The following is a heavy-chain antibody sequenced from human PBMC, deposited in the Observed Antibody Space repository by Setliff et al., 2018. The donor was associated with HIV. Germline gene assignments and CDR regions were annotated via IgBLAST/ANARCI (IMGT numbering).Heavy chain of an antibody. CDR1: GYSISRGYY. V-gene: IGHV4-38-2*02. Sequence: SETLSLTCVVSGYSISRGYYWAWIRQPPGKGLEWIASIYHSGITYYNPSLKSRVTISVDTSEDQFSLKLSSVTAADTAVYYCARDIRAGYYDFWSGYSYSPPDAFDIWGQGTMVTVSS. J-gene: IGHJ3*02. CDR2: IYHSGIT. D-gene: IGHD3-3*01. CDR3: ARDIRAGYYDFWSGYSYSPPDAFDI.